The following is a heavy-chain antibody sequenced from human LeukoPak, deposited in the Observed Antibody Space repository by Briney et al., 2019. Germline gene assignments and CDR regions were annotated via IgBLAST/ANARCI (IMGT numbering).Heavy chain of an antibody. CDR1: GVSISSSSYY. D-gene: IGHD1-26*01. J-gene: IGHJ4*02. CDR3: AGGYYFDY. V-gene: IGHV4-39*01. Sequence: KSSETLSLTCTVSGVSISSSSYYWGWIRQPPGKGLEWIGSIYYSGSTYYNPSLKSRVTISVDTSKNQFSLKLSSVTAADTAVYYCAGGYYFDYWGQGTLVTVSS. CDR2: IYYSGST.